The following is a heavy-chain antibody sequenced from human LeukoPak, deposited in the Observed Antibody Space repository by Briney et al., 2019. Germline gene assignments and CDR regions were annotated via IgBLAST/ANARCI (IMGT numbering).Heavy chain of an antibody. Sequence: GGSVKVSCKASGYTFTDYYFHWVRQAPGQGLEWMGWINSNSGATNYAQNLQGRVTMTRNTSISTAYMELTRLGSDDTAVYYCARDGSLGYWGQGTLVTVAS. CDR2: INSNSGAT. V-gene: IGHV1-2*02. CDR3: ARDGSLGY. CDR1: GYTFTDYY. J-gene: IGHJ4*02. D-gene: IGHD5-12*01.